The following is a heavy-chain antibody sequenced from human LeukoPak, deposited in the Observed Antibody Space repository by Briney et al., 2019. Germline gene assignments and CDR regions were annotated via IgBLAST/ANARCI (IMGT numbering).Heavy chain of an antibody. CDR1: GFTFGSYA. J-gene: IGHJ6*02. CDR2: ISGSGGST. D-gene: IGHD3-10*01. CDR3: ARDVPFGGV. Sequence: GGSLRPSCEAPGFTFGSYAMSWFGKVPGKGLEWVSAISGSGGSTYYADSVKGRFTISRDNSKNTLYLQMNSLRAEDTAVYYCARDVPFGGVWGQGTTVTVSS. V-gene: IGHV3-23*01.